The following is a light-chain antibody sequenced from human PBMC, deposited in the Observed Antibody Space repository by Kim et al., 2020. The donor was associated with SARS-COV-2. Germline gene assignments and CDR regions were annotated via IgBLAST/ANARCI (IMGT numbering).Light chain of an antibody. CDR2: DTS. V-gene: IGKV3-11*01. J-gene: IGKJ4*01. Sequence: EIVLTQSPATLSLSPGERATLSCRASQSINSYLAWYQQSPGHAPKLLIYDTSNRATGIPARFSGSGSGTDFTLTISSLEPEDFAVYYCQQSSNWPLTFGGGNKVEI. CDR3: QQSSNWPLT. CDR1: QSINSY.